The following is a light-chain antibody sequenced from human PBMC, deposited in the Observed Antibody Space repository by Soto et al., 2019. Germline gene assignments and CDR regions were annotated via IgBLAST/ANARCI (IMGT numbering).Light chain of an antibody. CDR3: MQALQNPYT. V-gene: IGKV2-28*01. J-gene: IGKJ2*01. CDR1: QSLLHSNGYNY. Sequence: DIVMTQSPLSLPVTPGEPASISCRSSQSLLHSNGYNYLDWYLQKPGQSPQLLIYLGSDRASGVPDRFSGSGSGTDFTLKISRVEAEDVGVYYCMQALQNPYTFGQGTKLEIK. CDR2: LGS.